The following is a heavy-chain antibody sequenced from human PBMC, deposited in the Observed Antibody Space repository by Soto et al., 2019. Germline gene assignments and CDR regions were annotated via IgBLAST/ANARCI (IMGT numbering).Heavy chain of an antibody. CDR2: IYPGDSDT. Sequence: GESLKISCKGSGYSFTSYWIGWVRQMPGKGLEWMGIIYPGDSDTRYSPSFQGQATISADKSISTAYLQWSSLKASDTAMYYCARLRGSSWYLDAFDIWGQGTMVTVSS. CDR1: GYSFTSYW. V-gene: IGHV5-51*01. J-gene: IGHJ3*02. D-gene: IGHD6-13*01. CDR3: ARLRGSSWYLDAFDI.